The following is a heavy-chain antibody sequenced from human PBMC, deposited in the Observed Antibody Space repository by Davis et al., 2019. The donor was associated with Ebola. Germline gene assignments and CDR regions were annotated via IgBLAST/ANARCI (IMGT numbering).Heavy chain of an antibody. Sequence: AASVKVSCKASGYTFSNYAINWVRQATGQGLEWMGWMNPNSGDTGYAQKFQGRVTMTRNTSISTPYMELSSLRSEDTAVYYCAREGTGDGFIYYYGMDVWGQGTTVTVSS. CDR1: GYTFSNYA. D-gene: IGHD1-1*01. J-gene: IGHJ6*02. V-gene: IGHV1-8*01. CDR3: AREGTGDGFIYYYGMDV. CDR2: MNPNSGDT.